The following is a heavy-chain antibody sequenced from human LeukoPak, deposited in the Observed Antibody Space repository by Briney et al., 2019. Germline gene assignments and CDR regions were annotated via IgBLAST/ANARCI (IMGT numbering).Heavy chain of an antibody. CDR2: ISGYNGDT. CDR3: ATSTGRYSDLYFHY. Sequence: ASVKVSCKASGYTFTAYGISWVRQAPGQGLEWMGWISGYNGDTKYAQRFEGRVTMTTDTSTATAFMDLRGLRSDDTAVYFFATSTGRYSDLYFHYWGQGTLVSVSS. J-gene: IGHJ4*02. CDR1: GYTFTAYG. D-gene: IGHD3-16*01. V-gene: IGHV1-18*01.